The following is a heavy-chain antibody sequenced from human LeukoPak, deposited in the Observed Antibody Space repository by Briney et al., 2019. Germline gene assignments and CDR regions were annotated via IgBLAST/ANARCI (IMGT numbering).Heavy chain of an antibody. CDR3: ANGVVRGFIKNGMDV. V-gene: IGHV3-23*01. CDR1: GFTFSNYA. Sequence: GGSLRLSCVASGFTFSNYAMTWVRQAPGKGLEWVSAISDSDGSTYYADSVKGRFTISRDNSKNTLYLQMNSLRAEDTAVYYCANGVVRGFIKNGMDVWGKGTTVTVSS. D-gene: IGHD3-10*01. CDR2: ISDSDGST. J-gene: IGHJ6*04.